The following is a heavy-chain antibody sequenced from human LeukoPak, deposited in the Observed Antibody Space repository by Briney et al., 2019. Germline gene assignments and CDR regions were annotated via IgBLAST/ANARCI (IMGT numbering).Heavy chain of an antibody. CDR2: IHYSGGT. J-gene: IGHJ6*02. Sequence: SETLSLTCTVSGGSIRSYYWSWIRQPPGKGLEWIGYIHYSGGTNYNPSLKSRVTISVDTSKNQFSLKLSSVTVADTAVYYCARQTGHSSSWYNYYYGMDVWGQGTTVTVSS. V-gene: IGHV4-59*08. D-gene: IGHD6-13*01. CDR3: ARQTGHSSSWYNYYYGMDV. CDR1: GGSIRSYY.